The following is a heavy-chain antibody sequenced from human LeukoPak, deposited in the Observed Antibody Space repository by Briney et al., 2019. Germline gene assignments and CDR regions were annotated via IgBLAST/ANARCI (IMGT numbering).Heavy chain of an antibody. CDR2: INSDGINT. J-gene: IGHJ4*02. Sequence: GGSLRLSCAASGFTFSNYWMHWVRQAPGKGLVWVSRINSDGINTSYADSVKGRFTISRDNAKNSLYLQMNSLRAGDTAVYYCVTGPFDYWGQGTLVTVSS. CDR1: GFTFSNYW. D-gene: IGHD3-10*01. CDR3: VTGPFDY. V-gene: IGHV3-74*01.